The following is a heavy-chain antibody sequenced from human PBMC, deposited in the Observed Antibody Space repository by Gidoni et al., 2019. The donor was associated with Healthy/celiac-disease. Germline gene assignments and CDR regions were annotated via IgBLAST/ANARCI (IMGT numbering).Heavy chain of an antibody. CDR2: IIPILGIA. V-gene: IGHV1-69*09. CDR1: AGTFSSYA. Sequence: QVQLVQSGAEVKKPGSSVKVPCKASAGTFSSYAISWVRQAPGQGLEWMGRIIPILGIANYAQKFQGRGTITADKSTSTAYMELSSLRSEDTAVYYCARGIAAAGLDWFDPWGQGTLVTVSS. CDR3: ARGIAAAGLDWFDP. J-gene: IGHJ5*02. D-gene: IGHD6-13*01.